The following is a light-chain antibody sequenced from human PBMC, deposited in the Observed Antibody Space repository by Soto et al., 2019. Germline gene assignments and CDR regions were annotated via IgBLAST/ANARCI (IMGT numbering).Light chain of an antibody. Sequence: EIVLTQSPATLSLSPGTRATLSCRASQSIGNYLAWYQQKPGQPPTLLIYDASNRATGIPARLSGSGFGTDFTLTIDSLEPEDFGVYYCQQRSKWPLRFGGGTKVDIK. CDR1: QSIGNY. CDR2: DAS. CDR3: QQRSKWPLR. J-gene: IGKJ4*01. V-gene: IGKV3-11*01.